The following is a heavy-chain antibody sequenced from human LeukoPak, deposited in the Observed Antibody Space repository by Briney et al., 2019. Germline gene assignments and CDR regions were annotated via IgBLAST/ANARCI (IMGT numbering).Heavy chain of an antibody. V-gene: IGHV4-59*02. Sequence: SETLSLTCTVSGASVGISHWTWTRQSPGKGLEWIANVDYNGSTKYNPSLRGRGTMSLDTSKNQFHLKLESVTAADTARYYCARGFYAYFYRWGQGALVTVSS. D-gene: IGHD3-16*01. CDR1: GASVGISH. CDR3: ARGFYAYFYR. J-gene: IGHJ4*02. CDR2: VDYNGST.